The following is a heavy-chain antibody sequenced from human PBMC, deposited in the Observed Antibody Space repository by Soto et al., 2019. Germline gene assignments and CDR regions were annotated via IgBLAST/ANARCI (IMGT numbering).Heavy chain of an antibody. Sequence: GGSLGPSSAASGVSLSRYSMNWVRQAPGKGLEWVSSISSSSSYIYYADSVKGRFTISRDNAKNSLYLQMNSLRAEDTAVYYCARAENAGDDYWGQGTLVTVS. CDR2: ISSSSSYI. J-gene: IGHJ4*02. V-gene: IGHV3-21*01. CDR3: ARAENAGDDY. CDR1: GVSLSRYS.